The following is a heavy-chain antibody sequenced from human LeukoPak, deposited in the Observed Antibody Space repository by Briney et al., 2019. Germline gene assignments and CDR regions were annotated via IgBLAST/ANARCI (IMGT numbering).Heavy chain of an antibody. V-gene: IGHV3-66*01. Sequence: PGGSGRLSCAASGFTVSSSYISWVRQAPGKGLEWVSVMYSGGNTYYADSVKGRFTISRDKSKNTLYLQMNSLRAEDTAVYHCARVQAVFQYFDYWGQGALVSVSS. CDR2: MYSGGNT. CDR3: ARVQAVFQYFDY. CDR1: GFTVSSSY. J-gene: IGHJ4*02.